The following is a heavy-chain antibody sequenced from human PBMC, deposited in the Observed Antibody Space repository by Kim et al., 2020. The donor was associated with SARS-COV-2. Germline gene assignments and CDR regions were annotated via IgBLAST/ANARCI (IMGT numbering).Heavy chain of an antibody. CDR2: INPNSGGT. D-gene: IGHD6-6*01. CDR3: ARGGGSSSGRSDY. J-gene: IGHJ4*02. Sequence: ASVKVSCKASGYTFTGYYMHWVRQAPGQGREWMGWINPNSGGTNYAQKFQGRVTMTRDTSISTAYRELSRLRSDDTAVYYCARGGGSSSGRSDYWGQGTLVTASS. CDR1: GYTFTGYY. V-gene: IGHV1-2*02.